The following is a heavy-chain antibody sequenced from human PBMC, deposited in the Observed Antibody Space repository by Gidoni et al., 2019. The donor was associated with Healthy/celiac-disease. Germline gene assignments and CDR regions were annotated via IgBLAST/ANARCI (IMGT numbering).Heavy chain of an antibody. V-gene: IGHV3-21*01. Sequence: EVQLVESGGGLVKPGGSLRLSCAASGFTFSSYSMNWVRQAPGKGLECVSSISSSSSYIYYADSVKGRFTISRDNAKNSLYLQMNSLRAEDTAVYYCARAPPVYSSSSLYFDYWGQGTLVTVSS. CDR1: GFTFSSYS. CDR3: ARAPPVYSSSSLYFDY. J-gene: IGHJ4*02. D-gene: IGHD6-6*01. CDR2: ISSSSSYI.